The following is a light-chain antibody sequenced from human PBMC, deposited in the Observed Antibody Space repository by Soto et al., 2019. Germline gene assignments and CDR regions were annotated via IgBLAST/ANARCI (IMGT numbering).Light chain of an antibody. CDR1: QSVSSY. Sequence: EIVLTQSPATLSLSPGERATLSCRASQSVSSYLAWYQQKPGQAPRLLIYDASTRATGIPARFSGSGSGTDFTLTITSLEPEDFAVYYCQQRSNWSPTFGQGTKVDIK. CDR2: DAS. CDR3: QQRSNWSPT. V-gene: IGKV3-11*01. J-gene: IGKJ1*01.